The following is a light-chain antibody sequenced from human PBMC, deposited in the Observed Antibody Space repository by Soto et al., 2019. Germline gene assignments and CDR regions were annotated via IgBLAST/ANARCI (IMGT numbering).Light chain of an antibody. J-gene: IGKJ4*01. CDR1: QSVLSSSNNKNY. Sequence: DIVMTQSPDSLAVSLGERATINCKSSQSVLSSSNNKNYLAWYQQKPGQPPKLLIYWASTRESGVPDRFSGSGXGXXFTLTISSLQAEDVAVYYCQQYFSTPLSFGGGTKVEIK. V-gene: IGKV4-1*01. CDR3: QQYFSTPLS. CDR2: WAS.